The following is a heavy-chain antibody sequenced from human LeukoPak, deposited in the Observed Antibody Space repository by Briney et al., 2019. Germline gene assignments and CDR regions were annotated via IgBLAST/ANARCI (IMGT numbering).Heavy chain of an antibody. J-gene: IGHJ6*03. CDR1: GYTFTGYY. Sequence: GASVKVSCKASGYTFTGYYMHWVRQAPGQGLEWMGWINPNSGGTNYAQKFQGRVTMTRDTSISTAYMELSRLRSDDTAVYYCARDLAYYDFWSGYTYYYYMDVWGKGTTVTVSS. D-gene: IGHD3-3*01. CDR2: INPNSGGT. V-gene: IGHV1-2*02. CDR3: ARDLAYYDFWSGYTYYYYMDV.